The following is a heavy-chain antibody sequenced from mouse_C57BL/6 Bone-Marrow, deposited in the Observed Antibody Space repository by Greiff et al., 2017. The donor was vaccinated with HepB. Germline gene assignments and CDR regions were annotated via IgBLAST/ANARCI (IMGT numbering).Heavy chain of an antibody. V-gene: IGHV1-55*01. D-gene: IGHD1-2*01. CDR3: ASEGVNYYGPWYFDV. Sequence: QVQLQQPGAELVKPGASVKMSCKASGYTFTSYWITWVKQRPGQGLEWIGDIYPGSGSTNYNEKFKSKATLTVDTSSSTAYMQLSSLTSEDSAVYYCASEGVNYYGPWYFDVWGTGTTVTVSS. CDR2: IYPGSGST. J-gene: IGHJ1*03. CDR1: GYTFTSYW.